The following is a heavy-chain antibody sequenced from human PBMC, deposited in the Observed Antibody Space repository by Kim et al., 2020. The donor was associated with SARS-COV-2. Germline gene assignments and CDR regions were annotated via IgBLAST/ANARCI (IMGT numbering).Heavy chain of an antibody. D-gene: IGHD1-20*01. CDR3: ARDRITGTDFPSYFYYGMDV. J-gene: IGHJ6*02. CDR1: GFTVSSNY. CDR2: IYSGGST. V-gene: IGHV3-66*01. Sequence: GGSLRLSCAASGFTVSSNYMSWVRQAPGKGLECVSVIYSGGSTYYADSVKGRFTISRDNSKNTLYLQMNSLRAEDTAVYYCARDRITGTDFPSYFYYGMDVWGQRTTVTVSS.